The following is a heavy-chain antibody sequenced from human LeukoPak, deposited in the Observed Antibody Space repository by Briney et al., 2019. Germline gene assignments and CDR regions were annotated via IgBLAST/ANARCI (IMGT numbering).Heavy chain of an antibody. CDR3: ARSTDGYNGNYYSD. V-gene: IGHV1-46*01. CDR1: GYTFSTYY. D-gene: IGHD5-24*01. Sequence: ASVKVSCTASGYTFSTYYMHWVRQAPGQGLEWMGIINPSTSSTTYAQKFQGRVTVTRDTSTSTVYMELNSLRSEDTAVYYCARSTDGYNGNYYSDWGQGTTVTVSS. J-gene: IGHJ6*02. CDR2: INPSTSST.